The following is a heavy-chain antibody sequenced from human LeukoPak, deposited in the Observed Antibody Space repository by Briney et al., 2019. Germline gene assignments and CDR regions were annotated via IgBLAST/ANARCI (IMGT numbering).Heavy chain of an antibody. V-gene: IGHV1-69*13. CDR3: ARAGSCCSGGSCYAY. D-gene: IGHD2-15*01. J-gene: IGHJ4*02. Sequence: ASVKVSCKASGGTFSSYAISWVRQAPGQGLEWMGGIIPIFGTANYAQKFQGRVTITADESTSTAYMELSSLRSEDTAVYYCARAGSCCSGGSCYAYWGQGTLVTVSS. CDR2: IIPIFGTA. CDR1: GGTFSSYA.